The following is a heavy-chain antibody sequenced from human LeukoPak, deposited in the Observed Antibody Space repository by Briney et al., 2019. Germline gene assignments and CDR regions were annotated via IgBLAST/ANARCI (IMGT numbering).Heavy chain of an antibody. CDR3: ARAGLVVVAATSNWFDP. CDR2: IIPIFGTA. CDR1: GGTFSSYA. D-gene: IGHD2-15*01. Sequence: GASVKVSCKASGGTFSSYAISWVRQAPGQGLEWMGGIIPIFGTANYAQKFQGRVTITADESTSTAYMGLRSLRSDDTAVYYCARAGLVVVAATSNWFDPWGQGTLVTVSS. J-gene: IGHJ5*02. V-gene: IGHV1-69*13.